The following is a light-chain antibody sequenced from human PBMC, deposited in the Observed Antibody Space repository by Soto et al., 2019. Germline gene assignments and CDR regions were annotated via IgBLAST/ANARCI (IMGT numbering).Light chain of an antibody. Sequence: EILMTQSPATLSVSPGERATLSCRASQSVSSNFAWYQQKPGQAPRLLIYGASTRATGIPARFSCSGSGTEFTLTISSLQSEDFAVYYCQQYNNWPAITFGQGTRLEIK. CDR2: GAS. CDR1: QSVSSN. J-gene: IGKJ5*01. CDR3: QQYNNWPAIT. V-gene: IGKV3-15*01.